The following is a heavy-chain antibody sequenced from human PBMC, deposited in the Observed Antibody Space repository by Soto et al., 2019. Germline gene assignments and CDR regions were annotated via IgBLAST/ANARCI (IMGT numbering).Heavy chain of an antibody. D-gene: IGHD3-3*01. V-gene: IGHV4-39*01. CDR2: IYYSGST. CDR1: GGSISSSSYY. Sequence: QLQLQESGPGLVKPSETLSLTCTVSGGSISSSSYYWGWIRQPPGKGLECIGRIYYSGSTYYHPALKSRVNISVATSKNQFSLKLSSVTAADTAVYYCASLYYDFWSGYPYYYYGMDVWGQGTTVTVSS. J-gene: IGHJ6*02. CDR3: ASLYYDFWSGYPYYYYGMDV.